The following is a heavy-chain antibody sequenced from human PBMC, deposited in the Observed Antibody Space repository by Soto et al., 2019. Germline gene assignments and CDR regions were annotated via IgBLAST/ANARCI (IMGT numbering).Heavy chain of an antibody. D-gene: IGHD3-10*01. CDR1: GGSISSGDYY. CDR3: AIGITMVRGVIIQYVQH. V-gene: IGHV4-30-4*01. CDR2: IYYSGST. Sequence: QVQLQESGPGLVKPSQSLSLTCTVSGGSISSGDYYWSWIRQPPGKGLEWIGYIYYSGSTYYNPPRKSRVTISADTSTNQFSLQLRSVTAADTAVYYCAIGITMVRGVIIQYVQHGGQGTLVTVSS. J-gene: IGHJ1*01.